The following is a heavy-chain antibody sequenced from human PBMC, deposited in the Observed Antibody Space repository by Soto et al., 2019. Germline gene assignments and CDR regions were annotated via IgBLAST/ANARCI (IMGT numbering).Heavy chain of an antibody. CDR2: INHSGST. Sequence: SETLSLTCDVYGTSFSGYYWTWIRQPPGTGLEWIGEINHSGSTNYNPSLKSRVTISVDTSKNQFSLKLSSVTAADTAVYYCARVSIVVVPAAIGRNYYYYGMDVWGQGTTVTVS. J-gene: IGHJ6*02. V-gene: IGHV4-34*01. D-gene: IGHD2-2*01. CDR1: GTSFSGYY. CDR3: ARVSIVVVPAAIGRNYYYYGMDV.